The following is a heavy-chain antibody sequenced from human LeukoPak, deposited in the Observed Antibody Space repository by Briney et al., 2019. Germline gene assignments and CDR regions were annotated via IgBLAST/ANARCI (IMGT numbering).Heavy chain of an antibody. CDR3: AKHCDSSDYYFAF. CDR1: GFTFSSYD. Sequence: GGSLRLSCAASGFTFSSYDMSWVRQAPGKGLEWVSGISGSGGSTYYADSVEGRFTISRDNFKNTLYLQMHSLRAEDTAVYYCAKHCDSSDYYFAFWGQGTLVTVSS. J-gene: IGHJ4*02. CDR2: ISGSGGST. V-gene: IGHV3-23*01. D-gene: IGHD3-22*01.